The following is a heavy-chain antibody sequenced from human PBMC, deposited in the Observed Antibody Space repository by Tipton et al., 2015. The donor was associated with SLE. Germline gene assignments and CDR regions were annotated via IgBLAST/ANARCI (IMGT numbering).Heavy chain of an antibody. V-gene: IGHV1-2*02. CDR3: ARGVDTGDGGAFDI. D-gene: IGHD3-16*01. J-gene: IGHJ3*02. CDR2: INPNSGGT. CDR1: GYTFTGYY. Sequence: QSGAEVKKPGASVKISCKTSGYTFTGYYMHWVRQAPGQGLEWNGWINPNSGGTNYAQKFQGRVSMTRDTSISTAYMELSRLRSDDTAVYNCARGVDTGDGGAFDIWGQGTMVTVSS.